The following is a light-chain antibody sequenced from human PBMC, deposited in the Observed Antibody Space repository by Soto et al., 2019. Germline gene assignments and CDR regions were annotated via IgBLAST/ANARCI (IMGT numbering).Light chain of an antibody. CDR2: GAF. CDR1: QTVSITY. J-gene: IGKJ5*01. Sequence: VLTQSPGTLSLSPGESATLSCRASQTVSITYLTWYQQKPGQAPRLLIYGAFNRATGIPARFSGSGSGTDFTLTISSLEPEDSAVYYCQQRNVWPPVTFGQGTRLEI. V-gene: IGKV3-11*01. CDR3: QQRNVWPPVT.